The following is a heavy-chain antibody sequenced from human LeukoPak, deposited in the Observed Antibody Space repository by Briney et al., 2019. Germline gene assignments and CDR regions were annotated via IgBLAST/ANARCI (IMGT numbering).Heavy chain of an antibody. J-gene: IGHJ3*02. CDR3: TFLVSSSWPYDAFDI. V-gene: IGHV3-49*04. CDR2: IRSKAYGGTT. D-gene: IGHD6-13*01. CDR1: GFTFGDYA. Sequence: PGGSLRLSCTASGFTFGDYAMSWVRQAPGKGLEWVGLIRSKAYGGTTEYAASVKGRFTISRDDSKSIAYLQMNSLKTEDTAVYYCTFLVSSSWPYDAFDIWGQGTMVTVSS.